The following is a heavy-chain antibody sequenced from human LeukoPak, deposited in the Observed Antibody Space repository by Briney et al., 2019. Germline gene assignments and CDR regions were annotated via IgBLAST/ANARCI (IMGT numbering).Heavy chain of an antibody. CDR3: AKDPSFDY. Sequence: GGSLRLSCAASGFTFSSYAMSWVRQAPGKGLEWVAVISYDGSNKYYADSVKGRFTISRDNSKNTLYLQMNSLRAEDTAVYYCAKDPSFDYWGQGTLVTVSS. J-gene: IGHJ4*02. CDR2: ISYDGSNK. CDR1: GFTFSSYA. V-gene: IGHV3-30*18.